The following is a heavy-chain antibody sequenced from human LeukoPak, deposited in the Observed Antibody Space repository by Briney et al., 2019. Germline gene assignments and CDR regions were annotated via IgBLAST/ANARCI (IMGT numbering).Heavy chain of an antibody. CDR1: GFTFSSYS. V-gene: IGHV3-48*02. J-gene: IGHJ6*02. D-gene: IGHD3-22*01. CDR3: ARDYLLGLPVVYYYYGMDV. CDR2: ISSSSSTI. Sequence: PGGSLRLSCAASGFTFSSYSMNWVRQAPGKGLEWVSYISSSSSTIYYADSVKGRFTISRDNAKNSLNLQMNSLRDEDTAVYYCARDYLLGLPVVYYYYGMDVWGRGTTVTVSS.